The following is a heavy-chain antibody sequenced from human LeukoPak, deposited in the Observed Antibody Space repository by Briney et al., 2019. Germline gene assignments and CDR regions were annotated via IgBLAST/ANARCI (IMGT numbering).Heavy chain of an antibody. CDR3: ARFYGGNSGMLPRATFDI. Sequence: PSQTLSLTCTVSGGSISSGAYYWSWIRQHPGKGLEWIGYIYSSGSTFYNPSLKSQATISIDTSKNQFSLKLSSVTAADTAVYYCARFYGGNSGMLPRATFDIWGQGTMVTVPS. J-gene: IGHJ3*02. CDR1: GGSISSGAYY. V-gene: IGHV4-31*01. D-gene: IGHD4-23*01. CDR2: IYSSGST.